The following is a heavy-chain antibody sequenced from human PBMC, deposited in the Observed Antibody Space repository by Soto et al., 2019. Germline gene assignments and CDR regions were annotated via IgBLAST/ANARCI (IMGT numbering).Heavy chain of an antibody. D-gene: IGHD4-17*01. CDR3: ARDKGYGDYEDYYYGMDV. Sequence: QVQLVQSGAEVKKPGSSVKVSCKASGGTFSSYAISWVRQAPGQGLEWMGGIIPIFGTANYAQKFQGRVTITADESTSTAYMELSSLRSADTAVYYCARDKGYGDYEDYYYGMDVWGQGTTVTVSS. CDR2: IIPIFGTA. CDR1: GGTFSSYA. V-gene: IGHV1-69*01. J-gene: IGHJ6*02.